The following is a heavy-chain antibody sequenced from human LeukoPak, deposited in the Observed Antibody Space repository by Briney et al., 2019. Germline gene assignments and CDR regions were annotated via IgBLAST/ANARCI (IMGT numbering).Heavy chain of an antibody. V-gene: IGHV3-23*01. J-gene: IGHJ4*02. D-gene: IGHD3-16*01. CDR1: GFNFNNYG. CDR2: ISGSGAIT. CDR3: AKDLKFNYVWEAGF. Sequence: GGSLRLSCAASGFNFNNYGMSWVRQAPGKGLECVSAISGSGAITYYADSVKGRFTISRDNSKNTLYLQMNSLRAEDTAVYYCAKDLKFNYVWEAGFWGQGTLVTVSA.